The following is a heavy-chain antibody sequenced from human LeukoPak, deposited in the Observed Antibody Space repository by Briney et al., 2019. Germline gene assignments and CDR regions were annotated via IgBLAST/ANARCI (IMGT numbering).Heavy chain of an antibody. CDR1: GFTFSSYS. Sequence: GGSLRLSCAASGFTFSSYSMNWVRQAPGQGLEWVSSISSSSSYIYYADSVKGRFTISRDNAKNSLYLQMNSLRAEDTAVYYCARVQYSSSWLSDYYYYGMDVWGQGTTVTVSS. CDR3: ARVQYSSSWLSDYYYYGMDV. CDR2: ISSSSSYI. V-gene: IGHV3-21*01. J-gene: IGHJ6*02. D-gene: IGHD6-13*01.